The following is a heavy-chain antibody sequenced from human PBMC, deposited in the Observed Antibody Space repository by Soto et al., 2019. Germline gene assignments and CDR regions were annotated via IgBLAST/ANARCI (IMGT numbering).Heavy chain of an antibody. CDR3: ARESNFKPGPYCYGMDV. CDR2: INPSGGST. V-gene: IGHV1-46*03. J-gene: IGHJ6*02. Sequence: QVQLVQSGAEVKKPGASVKVSCKASGYTFTSYYMHWVRQAPGQGLEWMGIINPSGGSTSYAQKLQGRVTMTRDTSTSTVYMELSSLRSEDTAVYYCARESNFKPGPYCYGMDVWGQGTTVTVSS. CDR1: GYTFTSYY. D-gene: IGHD3-3*01.